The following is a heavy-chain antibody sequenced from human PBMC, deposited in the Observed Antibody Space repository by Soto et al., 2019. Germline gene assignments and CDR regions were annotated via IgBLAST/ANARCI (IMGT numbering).Heavy chain of an antibody. V-gene: IGHV3-33*01. D-gene: IGHD3-22*01. CDR2: IWQDRSNK. Sequence: PGGSLRLSCAASGFTFSSYGMHWVRQAPGKALGWVAVIWQDRSNKYYEDSVNGRFTISKDNSNNTLYLQMNSLRAEDTAVYYCARGAGKRWYYYDSSGYCYYYGMDVWGKGATVTVSS. CDR1: GFTFSSYG. CDR3: ARGAGKRWYYYDSSGYCYYYGMDV. J-gene: IGHJ6*04.